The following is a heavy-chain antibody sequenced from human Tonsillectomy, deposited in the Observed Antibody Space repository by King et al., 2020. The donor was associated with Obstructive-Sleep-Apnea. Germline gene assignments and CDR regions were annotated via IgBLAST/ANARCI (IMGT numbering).Heavy chain of an antibody. CDR3: ARAFGGYDLNFLDY. V-gene: IGHV3-30*04. CDR1: GFTFSKYA. CDR2: K. D-gene: IGHD5-12*01. Sequence: VQLVESGGGVVKPGRPLRLSSAASGFTFSKYALHWVGKAPGKGLGGVAVKYYADSVKGRFTISRDNSKNTLYLQMNSWRPDDTAVYYSARAFGGYDLNFLDYWGQGTLVTVSS. J-gene: IGHJ4*02.